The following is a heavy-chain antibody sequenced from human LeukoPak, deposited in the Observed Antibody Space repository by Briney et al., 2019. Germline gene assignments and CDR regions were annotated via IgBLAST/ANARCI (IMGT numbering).Heavy chain of an antibody. CDR1: GFTFSDYY. V-gene: IGHV3-11*04. D-gene: IGHD2-2*01. CDR2: ISSSGSTI. Sequence: GGSLRLSCAASGFTFSDYYMSWIRQAPGKGLEWVSYISSSGSTIYYADSVKGRFTISRDNAKNSLYLQMNSLRAEDTAVYYCVREEGVPAASDAFDIWGQGTMVTVSS. J-gene: IGHJ3*02. CDR3: VREEGVPAASDAFDI.